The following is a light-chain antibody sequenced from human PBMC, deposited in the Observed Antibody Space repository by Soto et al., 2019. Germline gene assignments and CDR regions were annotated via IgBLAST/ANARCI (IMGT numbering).Light chain of an antibody. CDR2: GAS. CDR1: QSVRTN. CDR3: QQYAESPLT. Sequence: EIVMTQYPDTLSVSPGETVTLSCRASQSVRTNLAWYQHKPGQSPRLLIYGASNRASGFPARFSGSGSGTEFTLTISSLQPEDFAVYYCQQYAESPLTFGGGTKVEIK. V-gene: IGKV3-15*01. J-gene: IGKJ4*01.